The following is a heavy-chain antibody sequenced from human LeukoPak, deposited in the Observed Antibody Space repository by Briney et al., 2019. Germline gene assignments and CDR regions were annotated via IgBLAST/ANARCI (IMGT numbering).Heavy chain of an antibody. CDR1: GFTFSSYG. Sequence: GGSLRLSCAASGFTFSSYGMHWVRQAPGKGLEWVAVIWYDGGNKYYADSVKGRFTISRDNSKNTLYLQMNSLRARDTAVYYCARFIAATGVDSWGQGTLVTVSS. CDR3: ARFIAATGVDS. V-gene: IGHV3-33*01. CDR2: IWYDGGNK. J-gene: IGHJ4*02. D-gene: IGHD6-13*01.